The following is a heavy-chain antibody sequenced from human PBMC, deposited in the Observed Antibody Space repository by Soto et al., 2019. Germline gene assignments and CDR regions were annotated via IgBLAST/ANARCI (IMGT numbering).Heavy chain of an antibody. CDR3: ARHRHPRGTVGATSPIDH. D-gene: IGHD1-26*01. CDR1: GFSVSSNY. Sequence: DVQLVESGGGLVQPGGSLRLSCAISGFSVSSNYLSWVRQAPGKGLEWVSVHYSGGSTYYADSVQGRFTISRDKSNNTLYLQMSRVRAEDTAVYFCARHRHPRGTVGATSPIDHWGQGTQVTVSS. V-gene: IGHV3-53*01. J-gene: IGHJ5*02. CDR2: HYSGGST.